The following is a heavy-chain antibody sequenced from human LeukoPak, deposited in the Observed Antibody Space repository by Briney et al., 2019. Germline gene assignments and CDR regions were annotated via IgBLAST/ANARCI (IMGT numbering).Heavy chain of an antibody. V-gene: IGHV1-2*02. CDR1: GYTFTGYY. D-gene: IGHD3-22*01. Sequence: GASVKVSCKASGYTFTGYYMHWVRQAPGQGLEWMGWINPNSGGTNYAQKFQGRVTMTRDTSISTAYMELSRLRSDDTAVYYCARDRLVVVITEWETDAFDIWGQGTMVTVSS. CDR3: ARDRLVVVITEWETDAFDI. J-gene: IGHJ3*02. CDR2: INPNSGGT.